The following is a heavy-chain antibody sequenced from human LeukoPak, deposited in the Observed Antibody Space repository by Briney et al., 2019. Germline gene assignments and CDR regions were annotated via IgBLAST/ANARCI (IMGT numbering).Heavy chain of an antibody. D-gene: IGHD3-10*01. CDR2: INYSGST. Sequence: SETLSLTCTVYGGSFSGYYWSWIRQPPGKGPEWIGEINYSGSTNYNPSLKSRVSISLDTSRNQFSLKLSSVTAADTATYYCARGGEGYHFGSASQDYWGQGTLVTVSS. V-gene: IGHV4-34*01. CDR3: ARGGEGYHFGSASQDY. CDR1: GGSFSGYY. J-gene: IGHJ4*02.